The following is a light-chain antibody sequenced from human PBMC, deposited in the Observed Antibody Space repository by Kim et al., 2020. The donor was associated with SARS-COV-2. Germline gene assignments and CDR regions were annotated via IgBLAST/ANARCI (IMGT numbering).Light chain of an antibody. Sequence: SVSPGERATLSGRASRTVNTMFAWYQQKPGQAPRLLIFAASTRATGIPARFSGSGSGTEFTLTISSLQSEDFAVYHCQQYNNWPYTFGQGTKLEI. CDR1: RTVNTM. CDR3: QQYNNWPYT. J-gene: IGKJ2*01. CDR2: AAS. V-gene: IGKV3D-15*01.